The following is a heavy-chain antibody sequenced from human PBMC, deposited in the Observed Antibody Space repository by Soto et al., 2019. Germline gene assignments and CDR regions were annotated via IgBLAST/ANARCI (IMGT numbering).Heavy chain of an antibody. CDR2: ISGSGSAI. V-gene: IGHV3-48*03. CDR3: ARERRGSGYYLDY. J-gene: IGHJ4*02. CDR1: EFTLSSYE. Sequence: EVQLVESGGILVQPGGSLRLSCAASEFTLSSYEMHWVRQVPGKGLEWLSYISGSGSAIYYADSVKGRFTVSRDNAKESLYLQMNSLRVGDTAVYYCARERRGSGYYLDYWGQGTLVTVSS. D-gene: IGHD3-22*01.